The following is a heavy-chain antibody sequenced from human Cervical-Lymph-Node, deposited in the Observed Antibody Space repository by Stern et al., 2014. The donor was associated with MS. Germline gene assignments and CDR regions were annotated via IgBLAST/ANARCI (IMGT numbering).Heavy chain of an antibody. V-gene: IGHV1-2*06. CDR2: INAYRGNS. CDR1: GYNFTGYY. CDR3: STAYYAGIDI. J-gene: IGHJ3*02. D-gene: IGHD3-10*01. Sequence: QVQLVQSGAEVKKPGSSVKVSCKASGYNFTGYYMHWVPQAPGQGIEWVGQINAYRGNSNHGQKFQGRVTLTRDTSTSTAYMELRSLRSDDTAMYYCSTAYYAGIDIWGQGATVTVS.